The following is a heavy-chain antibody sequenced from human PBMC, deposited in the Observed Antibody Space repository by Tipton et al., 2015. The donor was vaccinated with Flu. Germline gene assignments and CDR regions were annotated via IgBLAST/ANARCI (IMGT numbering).Heavy chain of an antibody. CDR1: GGSISGHY. D-gene: IGHD1-26*01. J-gene: IGHJ4*02. CDR3: ARGSYGELLYFDY. CDR2: IYFSGST. V-gene: IGHV4-59*11. Sequence: TLSLTCSVSGGSISGHYWNWIRQPPGKGLEWIGYIYFSGSTEYNPSLGSRVTISLDTSKKHFSLNLSSVTAADTAMYYCARGSYGELLYFDYWGQGTLGIVSS.